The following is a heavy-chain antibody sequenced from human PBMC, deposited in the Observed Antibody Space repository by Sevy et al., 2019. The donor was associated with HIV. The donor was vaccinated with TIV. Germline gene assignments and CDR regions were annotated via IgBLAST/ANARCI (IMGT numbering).Heavy chain of an antibody. CDR3: ARLKLHYDPYYFDL. CDR1: GFTFSDYW. D-gene: IGHD3-16*01. CDR2: IKQDGSKK. V-gene: IGHV3-7*01. Sequence: GGSLRLSCAASGFTFSDYWMSWVRQAPEKGLEWVANIKQDGSKKYYVDSVKGRFIMSRDNAKNSLYLEMNSLKAEDTAVYYCARLKLHYDPYYFDLWGQGTLVTVSS. J-gene: IGHJ4*02.